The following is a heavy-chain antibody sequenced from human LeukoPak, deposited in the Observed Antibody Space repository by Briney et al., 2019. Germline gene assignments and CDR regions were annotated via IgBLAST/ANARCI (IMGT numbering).Heavy chain of an antibody. CDR2: IYTSGST. J-gene: IGHJ4*02. CDR1: GGSISSYY. Sequence: SETLSLTCTVPGGSISSYYWSWIRQPAGKGLEWIGRIYTSGSTNYNPSLKSRVTISVHTSKNQFSLKLSSVTAADTAVYYCARVSYDSSGYYLTFDYWGQGTLVTVSS. CDR3: ARVSYDSSGYYLTFDY. D-gene: IGHD3-22*01. V-gene: IGHV4-4*07.